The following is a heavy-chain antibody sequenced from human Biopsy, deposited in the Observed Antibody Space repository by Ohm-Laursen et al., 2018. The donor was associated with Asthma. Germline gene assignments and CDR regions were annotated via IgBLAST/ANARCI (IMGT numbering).Heavy chain of an antibody. CDR1: GFTFNDYY. CDR2: INGKSNSI. CDR3: ARDSYSSGLYDDFES. Sequence: SLILSCTASGFTFNDYYMSWILQAPGKGLEWISYINGKSNSIEYADSVKGRFTISRDNAKNSLYLQMNSLRAEDTAVYYCARDSYSSGLYDDFESWGQGTLVTVSS. J-gene: IGHJ4*02. V-gene: IGHV3-11*01. D-gene: IGHD6-19*01.